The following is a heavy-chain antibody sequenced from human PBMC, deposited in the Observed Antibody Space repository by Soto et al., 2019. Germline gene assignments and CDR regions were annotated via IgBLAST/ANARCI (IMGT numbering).Heavy chain of an antibody. CDR3: ARVNSIGSDY. CDR1: CGSISSYY. CDR2: IYYSGST. Sequence: PSETLSLTCTVSCGSISSYYWSWIRQPPGKGLEWIGYIYYSGSTNYNPSLKSRVTISVDTSKNQFSLKLSSVTAADTAVYYCARVNSIGSDYWGQGTLVTVSS. D-gene: IGHD6-6*01. J-gene: IGHJ4*02. V-gene: IGHV4-59*01.